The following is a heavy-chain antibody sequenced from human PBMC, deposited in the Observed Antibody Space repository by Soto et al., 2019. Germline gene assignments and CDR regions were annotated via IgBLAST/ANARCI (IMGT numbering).Heavy chain of an antibody. Sequence: ASVKVSCKASGYTFTSYGISWVRQAPGQGLEWMGWISAYNGNTNYAQKLQGRVTMTTDTSTSTAYMELRSLRSDDTAVYYCARVDIVATVGDYYYGMDVWGQGTTATVSS. J-gene: IGHJ6*02. CDR2: ISAYNGNT. CDR1: GYTFTSYG. D-gene: IGHD5-12*01. V-gene: IGHV1-18*04. CDR3: ARVDIVATVGDYYYGMDV.